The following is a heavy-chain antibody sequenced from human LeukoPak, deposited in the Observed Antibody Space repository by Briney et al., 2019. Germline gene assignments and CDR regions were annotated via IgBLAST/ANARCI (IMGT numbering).Heavy chain of an antibody. CDR1: GFTFNSYA. V-gene: IGHV3-23*01. CDR3: AKSSGSYTAAFDY. D-gene: IGHD1-26*01. J-gene: IGHJ4*02. CDR2: ISGSGGST. Sequence: GGSLRLSCAASGFTFNSYAMSWVRQAPGKGLEWVSAISGSGGSTYYADSVKGRFTISRDNSKNTLYLQMNSLRAEDTAVYYCAKSSGSYTAAFDYWGQGTLVTVSS.